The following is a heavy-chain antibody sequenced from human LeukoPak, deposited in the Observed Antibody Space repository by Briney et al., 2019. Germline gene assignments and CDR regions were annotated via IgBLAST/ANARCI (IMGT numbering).Heavy chain of an antibody. CDR3: ARDMGATSAFDI. CDR1: GGSISSYY. Sequence: NPSETPSLTCTVSGGSISSYYWSWIRQPPGKGLEWIGYIYYSGSTNYNPSLKSRVTISVDTSKNQFSLKLSSVTAADTAVYYCARDMGATSAFDIWGQGTMVTVSS. CDR2: IYYSGST. D-gene: IGHD1-26*01. V-gene: IGHV4-59*12. J-gene: IGHJ3*02.